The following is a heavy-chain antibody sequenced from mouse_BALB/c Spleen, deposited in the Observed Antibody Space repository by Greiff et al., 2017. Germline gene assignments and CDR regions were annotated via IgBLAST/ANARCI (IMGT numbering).Heavy chain of an antibody. CDR1: GFSLTSYG. Sequence: VKLVESGPGLVQPSQSLSITCTVSGFSLTSYGVHWVRQSPGKGLEWLGVIWSGGSTDYNAAFISRLSISKDNSKSQVFFKMNSLQANDTAIYYCARNYQTGPFAYWGQGTLVTVSA. J-gene: IGHJ3*01. CDR2: IWSGGST. V-gene: IGHV2-2*02. CDR3: ARNYQTGPFAY. D-gene: IGHD4-1*01.